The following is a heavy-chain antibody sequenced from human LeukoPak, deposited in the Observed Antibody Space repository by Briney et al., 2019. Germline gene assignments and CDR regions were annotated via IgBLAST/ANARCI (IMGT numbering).Heavy chain of an antibody. D-gene: IGHD1-1*01. Sequence: AGGSLRLSCAVSGFTFSSYTMIWVCQAPGKGLEWVSAIDSSGNIYYADSVKGRFTISRDDAKSSLYLQMNSLRAEDTAMYYCANREPAGDWGQGTLVTVSS. V-gene: IGHV3-21*01. CDR3: ANREPAGD. CDR1: GFTFSSYT. J-gene: IGHJ4*02. CDR2: IDSSGNI.